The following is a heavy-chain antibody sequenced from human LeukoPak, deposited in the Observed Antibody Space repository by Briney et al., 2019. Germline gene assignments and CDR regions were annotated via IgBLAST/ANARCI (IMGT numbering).Heavy chain of an antibody. Sequence: SETLSLTCSVFGGSISSHYWSWIRHPPGKGPEWIGYIYYSGTTNYNPSLNSRVTISVDMSKNQSSLKLRSVTAADTAVYYCAREGYSSGWNDYWGQGTLVTVSS. CDR3: AREGYSSGWNDY. J-gene: IGHJ4*02. D-gene: IGHD6-19*01. CDR2: IYYSGTT. CDR1: GGSISSHY. V-gene: IGHV4-59*11.